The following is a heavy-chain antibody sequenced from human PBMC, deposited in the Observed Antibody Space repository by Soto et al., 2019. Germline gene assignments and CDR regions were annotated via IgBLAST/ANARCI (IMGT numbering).Heavy chain of an antibody. J-gene: IGHJ4*02. CDR2: IKQDGSEK. CDR3: ANFPSCSSSTCLDY. Sequence: PGGSLRLSCAASGFTFSSYWMSWVRQAPGKGLEWVANIKQDGSEKYYVDSVKGRFTISRDNAKNSLYLQMNSLRPDDTAVYYCANFPSCSSSTCLDYWGRGTLVTVSS. CDR1: GFTFSSYW. D-gene: IGHD2-15*01. V-gene: IGHV3-7*01.